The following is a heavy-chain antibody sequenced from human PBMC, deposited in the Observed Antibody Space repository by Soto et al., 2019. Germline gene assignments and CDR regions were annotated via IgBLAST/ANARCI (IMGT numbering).Heavy chain of an antibody. V-gene: IGHV4-39*07. CDR3: AQGLTSPHH. J-gene: IGHJ5*02. D-gene: IGHD4-4*01. Sequence: XETLSLTCTVSGGSISSSSYYWGWIRQPPGKGLEWIGCIYYSVSTYYNPSIKSRVNISVDTSKRQFYLELKSVSAAATAVYYCAQGLTSPHHCGQGT. CDR2: IYYSVST. CDR1: GGSISSSSYY.